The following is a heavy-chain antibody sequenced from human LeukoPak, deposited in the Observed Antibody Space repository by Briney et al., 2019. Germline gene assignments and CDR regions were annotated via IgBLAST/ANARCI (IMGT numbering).Heavy chain of an antibody. Sequence: GGSLRLSCAASGFTFSTSAMSWVRQAPGKELEWVSGISGSGDSTYYVDSVKGRFTISRDNSKSTLYLHTNSLRAEDTAIYYCAKQRSEVPVAASNYWGQGTLVTVSS. V-gene: IGHV3-23*01. CDR2: ISGSGDST. D-gene: IGHD2-2*01. CDR1: GFTFSTSA. J-gene: IGHJ4*02. CDR3: AKQRSEVPVAASNY.